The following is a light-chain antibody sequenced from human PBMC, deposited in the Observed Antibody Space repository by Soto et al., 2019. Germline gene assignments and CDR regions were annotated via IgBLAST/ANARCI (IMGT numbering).Light chain of an antibody. CDR2: GAS. Sequence: IVLTQSPGTLSLSPGERATLSCRASQSVTSGYLAWYQQQPNQAPRLLIYGASYRATDIPDRFSGGGSGTDFTLTISRLEPEDFAVYYCQHYSSSPLAITFGQGTRLEIK. CDR3: QHYSSSPLAIT. CDR1: QSVTSGY. V-gene: IGKV3-20*01. J-gene: IGKJ5*01.